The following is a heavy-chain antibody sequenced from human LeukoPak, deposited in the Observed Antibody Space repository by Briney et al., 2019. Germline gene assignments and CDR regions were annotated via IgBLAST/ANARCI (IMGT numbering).Heavy chain of an antibody. J-gene: IGHJ4*02. CDR2: FDPEDGET. D-gene: IGHD6-13*01. CDR3: ATPPLYSSSWDFDY. Sequence: ASVKVSCKASGYTLTKLSMHWVRQAPGKGLEWMGGFDPEDGETIYAQKFQGRVTMTEDTSTNTAYMEPSSLRSEDTAVYYCATPPLYSSSWDFDYWGQGTLVTVSS. V-gene: IGHV1-24*01. CDR1: GYTLTKLS.